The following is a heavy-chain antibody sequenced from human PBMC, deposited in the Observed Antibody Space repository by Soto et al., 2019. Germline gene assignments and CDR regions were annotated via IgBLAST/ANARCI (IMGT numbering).Heavy chain of an antibody. CDR3: AKDGSHNFDY. J-gene: IGHJ4*02. CDR1: GFTFSHYA. CDR2: MSYDGSNE. D-gene: IGHD1-26*01. Sequence: QVQLVESGGGVVQPGRSLRLSCAASGFTFSHYAMHWVRQAPGKGLEWVALMSYDGSNEYYADSVKGRFTISRDSSKNTLYLPMNSLRAEDTAVYSCAKDGSHNFDYWGQGTLVTVSS. V-gene: IGHV3-30*18.